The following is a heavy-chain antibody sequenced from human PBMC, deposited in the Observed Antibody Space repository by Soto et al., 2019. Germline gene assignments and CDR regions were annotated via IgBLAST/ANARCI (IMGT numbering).Heavy chain of an antibody. CDR1: GDSITRNSYF. CDR2: IYYSGTT. CDR3: AIHFSVEYFDY. J-gene: IGHJ4*02. V-gene: IGHV4-39*01. Sequence: SQTLSLTCTVSGDSITRNSYFWAWIRQPPGKGLEWIGSIYYSGTTYYNPSLKSRVTISVDRSKNQFSLKLSSVTAADTAVYYCAIHFSVEYFDYCGQGALVTVSS.